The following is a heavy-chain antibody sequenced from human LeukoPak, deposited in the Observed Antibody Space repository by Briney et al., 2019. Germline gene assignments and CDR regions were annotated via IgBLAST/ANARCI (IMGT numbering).Heavy chain of an antibody. CDR1: GLTFNSYA. CDR2: ISGSGGTT. D-gene: IGHD4-17*01. Sequence: GGSLRLSCAASGLTFNSYAMSWVRQPPGKGLEWVSVISGSGGTTYYADSVKGRFTISRDNSKNTLYLQMNSLRAEDTAVYYCAKGTVTTYAFDVWGQGTMVTVSS. CDR3: AKGTVTTYAFDV. J-gene: IGHJ3*01. V-gene: IGHV3-23*01.